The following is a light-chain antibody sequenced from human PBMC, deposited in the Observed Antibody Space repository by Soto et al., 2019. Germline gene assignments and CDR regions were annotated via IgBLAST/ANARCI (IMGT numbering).Light chain of an antibody. CDR2: DVS. CDR3: SSYTSTPV. Sequence: QSALTQPASVSGSPGQSITISCTGTSSDVGGYNYVSWYQQHPGKAPKLMIYDVSNRPSGVSNRFSGSKSGNTASLTISGLQAEDEADYYCSSYTSTPVFGTGTQLTVL. J-gene: IGLJ1*01. CDR1: SSDVGGYNY. V-gene: IGLV2-14*01.